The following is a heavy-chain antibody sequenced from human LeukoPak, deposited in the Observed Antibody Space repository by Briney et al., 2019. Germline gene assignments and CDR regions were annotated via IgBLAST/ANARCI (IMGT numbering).Heavy chain of an antibody. CDR1: GYTFTSYD. D-gene: IGHD5-18*01. J-gene: IGHJ4*02. CDR3: ARDLVGGYSYGQASDY. V-gene: IGHV1-18*01. CDR2: ISAYNGNT. Sequence: ASVKVSCKASGYTFTSYDINWVRQATGQGLEWKGWISAYNGNTNYAQKLQGRVTMTTDTSMSTAYMELRSLRSDDTAVYYCARDLVGGYSYGQASDYWGQGTLVTVSS.